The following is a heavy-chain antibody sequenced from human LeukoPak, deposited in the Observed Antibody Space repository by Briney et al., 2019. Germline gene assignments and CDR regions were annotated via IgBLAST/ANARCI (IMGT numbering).Heavy chain of an antibody. J-gene: IGHJ3*02. Sequence: TGGSLRLSCAASGFTFSSYWMNWVRQAPGKGLEWVANIKQDGSEKYYVDSVKGRFTISRDNAKNSLYLQMNSLRAEDTAVYYCARDQQYYYDPDLRGAFDIWGQGTMVTVSS. CDR1: GFTFSSYW. CDR2: IKQDGSEK. D-gene: IGHD3-22*01. CDR3: ARDQQYYYDPDLRGAFDI. V-gene: IGHV3-7*01.